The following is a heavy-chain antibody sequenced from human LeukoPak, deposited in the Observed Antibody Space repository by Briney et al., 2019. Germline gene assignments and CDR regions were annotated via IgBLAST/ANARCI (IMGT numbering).Heavy chain of an antibody. D-gene: IGHD3-22*01. V-gene: IGHV1-18*01. CDR2: ISAHNGNK. CDR3: ARWVNYYDSSGYYLDFDY. J-gene: IGHJ4*02. CDR1: GYSFTSYG. Sequence: GASVKFLCNASGYSFTSYGISWGRHPPGQGLGWMGCISAHNGNKNYAKKFQGSVTMTTDTSTSTPYMELRSSRTAEAAVYYYARWVNYYDSSGYYLDFDYCGQGTLVTVSS.